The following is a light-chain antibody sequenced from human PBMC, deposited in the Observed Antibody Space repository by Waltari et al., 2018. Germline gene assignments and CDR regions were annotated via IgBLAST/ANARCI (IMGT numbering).Light chain of an antibody. CDR3: QSADVSNTYPWG. Sequence: SSELTQPPSVSVSPGQTATITCPGDALAEQYIYWYQQRPGQAPVLVIKKTTERPSGIPERCSGSNSGTTATLTISGVQAEDGADYYCQSADVSNTYPWGFGGGTRLTVL. J-gene: IGLJ3*02. CDR2: KTT. CDR1: ALAEQY. V-gene: IGLV3-25*03.